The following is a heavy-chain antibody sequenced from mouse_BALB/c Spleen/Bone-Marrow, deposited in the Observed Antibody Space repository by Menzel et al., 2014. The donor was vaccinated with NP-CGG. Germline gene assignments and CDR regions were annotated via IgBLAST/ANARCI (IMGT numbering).Heavy chain of an antibody. D-gene: IGHD2-3*01. V-gene: IGHV1S137*01. J-gene: IGHJ3*01. CDR2: ISTYYGDT. Sequence: QVQLKQSGAELVRPGVSVKIPCKGSGYTFTDYAMHWVKQSHAKSLEWIGVISTYYGDTNYNQKFKGKATMTVDKSFSTAYMELARLTSEDSAIYYCAPMYDGYYMFAYWGQGTLVTVSA. CDR3: APMYDGYYMFAY. CDR1: GYTFTDYA.